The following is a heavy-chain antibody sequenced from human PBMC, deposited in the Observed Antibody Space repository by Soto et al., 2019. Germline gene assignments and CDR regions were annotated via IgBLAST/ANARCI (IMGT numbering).Heavy chain of an antibody. D-gene: IGHD6-6*01. CDR1: GYTFTSYG. J-gene: IGHJ4*02. V-gene: IGHV1-18*01. Sequence: ASVKVSCKASGYTFTSYGISWVRQAPGQGLEWMGWISAYNGNTNYAQKLQGRVTMTTDTSKNHFSLNLNSVTAADTAVYYCAVSTGSSQYYFDYWGQGALVTVSS. CDR3: AVSTGSSQYYFDY. CDR2: ISAYNGNT.